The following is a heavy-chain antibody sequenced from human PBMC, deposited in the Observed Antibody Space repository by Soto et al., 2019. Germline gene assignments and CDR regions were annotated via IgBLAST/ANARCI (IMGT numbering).Heavy chain of an antibody. Sequence: SQTLSLACILSIGSVSSVKYFWSWARQPPGKGLEWIAYIYNNGNTNYNPSLKSRATISVDTSKNQCSLKLTSVTAADSAVYFCARTVMPVGNLAAFDHWGQGVLVTVSS. CDR2: IYNNGNT. CDR1: IGSVSSVKYF. D-gene: IGHD7-27*01. CDR3: ARTVMPVGNLAAFDH. J-gene: IGHJ4*02. V-gene: IGHV4-61*01.